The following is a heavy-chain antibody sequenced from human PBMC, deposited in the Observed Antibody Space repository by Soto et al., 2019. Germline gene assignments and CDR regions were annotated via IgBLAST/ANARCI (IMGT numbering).Heavy chain of an antibody. CDR2: IYHSGST. CDR3: ARDVGSSHGPGHPHYFDY. V-gene: IGHV4-30-2*01. Sequence: SETLSLTCAVSGGSISSGGYSWSWIRQPPGKGLEWIGYIYHSGSTYYNPSLKSRVTISVDRSKNQFSLKLSSVTAADTAVYYCARDVGSSHGPGHPHYFDYWGQGTLVTRLL. CDR1: GGSISSGGYS. J-gene: IGHJ4*02. D-gene: IGHD2-2*01.